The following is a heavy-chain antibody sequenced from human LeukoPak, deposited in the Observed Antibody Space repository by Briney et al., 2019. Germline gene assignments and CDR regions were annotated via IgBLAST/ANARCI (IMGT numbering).Heavy chain of an antibody. CDR2: VHYSGST. CDR3: ARGRPKWLRFPKYYFDY. J-gene: IGHJ4*02. V-gene: IGHV4-39*07. Sequence: PSETLPLTCSVSGGSISSSSYFWGWIRQPPGKGLEWIASVHYSGSTNYNPSLKSRVTISVDTSKNQFSLKLSSVTAADTAVYYCARGRPKWLRFPKYYFDYWGQGTLVTVSS. CDR1: GGSISSSSYF. D-gene: IGHD5-12*01.